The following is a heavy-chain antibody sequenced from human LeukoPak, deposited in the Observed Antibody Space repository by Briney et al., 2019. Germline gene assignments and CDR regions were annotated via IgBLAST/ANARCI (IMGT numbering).Heavy chain of an antibody. V-gene: IGHV1-18*01. CDR1: GYTFSGYG. CDR3: ARDQRNSGSYRFEY. CDR2: ITGNNGNT. D-gene: IGHD1-26*01. J-gene: IGHJ4*02. Sequence: ASVKVSCKTSGYTFSGYGISWVRQAPGQGLEWMGWITGNNGNTNYAPSLQGRVTMTTGTSTSTAYMELTSLRSDDTAVYYCARDQRNSGSYRFEYWGQGTPVTASS.